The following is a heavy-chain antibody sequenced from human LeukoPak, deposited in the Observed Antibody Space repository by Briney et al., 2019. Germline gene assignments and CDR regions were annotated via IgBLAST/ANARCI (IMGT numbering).Heavy chain of an antibody. CDR2: IYYSGTT. V-gene: IGHV4-39*01. CDR1: GGSTSSSGYY. Sequence: PSETLSLTCSVSGGSTSSSGYYWNWIRQPPGKGLEWVGSIYYSGTTYYNSSLKSRVTISEDTSKNRFSLMLTSVTAADTAVYYCARQVSDYFYYYIDVWGEGTTVIVSS. CDR3: ARQVSDYFYYYIDV. J-gene: IGHJ6*03.